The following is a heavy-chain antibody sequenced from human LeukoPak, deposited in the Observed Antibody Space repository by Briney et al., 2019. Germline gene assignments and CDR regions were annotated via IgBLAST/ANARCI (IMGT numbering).Heavy chain of an antibody. J-gene: IGHJ5*02. Sequence: GGSLRLSCAASGFTLSSYEMNWVRQAPGKGLEWVSYISSSGSTIYYADSVKGRFTISRDNAKNSLYLQMNSLRAEDTAVYYCARELGYCSSTSCPNWFDPWGQGTLVTVSS. CDR1: GFTLSSYE. CDR2: ISSSGSTI. CDR3: ARELGYCSSTSCPNWFDP. D-gene: IGHD2-2*01. V-gene: IGHV3-48*03.